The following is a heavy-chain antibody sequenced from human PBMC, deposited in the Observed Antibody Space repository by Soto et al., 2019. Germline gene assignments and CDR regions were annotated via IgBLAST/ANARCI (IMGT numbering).Heavy chain of an antibody. J-gene: IGHJ4*02. Sequence: ASVKVSCKASGYTFTGYYMHWVRQAPGQGLEWMGWISNSRGNTNYAQKFQGRLTLTTDTSTSTAYMELRSLRSDDTAVYYCARDRTNFLDYWGQGILVTVSS. V-gene: IGHV1-18*04. CDR2: ISNSRGNT. D-gene: IGHD2-8*01. CDR3: ARDRTNFLDY. CDR1: GYTFTGYY.